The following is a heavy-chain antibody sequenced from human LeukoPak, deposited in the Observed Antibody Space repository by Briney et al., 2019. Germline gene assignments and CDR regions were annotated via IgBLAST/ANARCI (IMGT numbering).Heavy chain of an antibody. CDR2: IWYDGSNK. J-gene: IGHJ6*02. Sequence: GGSLRLSCAASGFTFSSYGMHWVRQAPGKGLEWVAVIWYDGSNKYYADSVKGRFTISRDNSKNTLYLQMNSLRAEDTAVYYCARDYFWSGYYVYYYYYGMDVWGQGTTVTVSS. V-gene: IGHV3-33*01. CDR1: GFTFSSYG. D-gene: IGHD3-3*01. CDR3: ARDYFWSGYYVYYYYYGMDV.